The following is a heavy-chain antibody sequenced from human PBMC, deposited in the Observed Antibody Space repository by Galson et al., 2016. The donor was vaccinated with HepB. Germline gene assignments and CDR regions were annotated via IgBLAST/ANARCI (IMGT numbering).Heavy chain of an antibody. CDR2: IYQSGDT. CDR3: ARHPARAGSAFFDD. J-gene: IGHJ4*02. D-gene: IGHD2-15*01. CDR1: GGAISENYW. V-gene: IGHV4-4*02. Sequence: SETLSLTCAVSGGAISENYWWTWLRQPPGKGLEWIGEIYQSGDTNFNPSLKSRVTMSVDKSKNHFSLSLTSVTAADTAMYYCARHPARAGSAFFDDWGQGSLVTVSS.